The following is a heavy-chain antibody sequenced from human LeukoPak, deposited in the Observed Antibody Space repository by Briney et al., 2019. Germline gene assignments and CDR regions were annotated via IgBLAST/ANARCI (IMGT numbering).Heavy chain of an antibody. CDR1: GFTFSSYA. CDR3: ARILDTAMVGSLGY. V-gene: IGHV3-23*01. D-gene: IGHD5-18*01. CDR2: ISGSGGST. Sequence: GGSLRLSCAASGFTFSSYAMSWVRQAPGKGLEWVSAISGSGGSTYYADSVKGRFTISRDNAKNSLYLQMNSLRAEDTAVYYCARILDTAMVGSLGYWGQGTLVTVSS. J-gene: IGHJ4*02.